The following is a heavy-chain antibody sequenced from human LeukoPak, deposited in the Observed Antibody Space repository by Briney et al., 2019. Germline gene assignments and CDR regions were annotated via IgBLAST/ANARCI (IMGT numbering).Heavy chain of an antibody. CDR1: GGSVSDYY. V-gene: IGHV4-59*02. CDR3: ARETSQKGAHYMDV. J-gene: IGHJ6*03. CDR2: IYYSGYT. D-gene: IGHD3-16*01. Sequence: SETLSLTCTISGGSVSDYYWSWIRQPPGKGLKWIGNIYYSGYTTYSPSLRSRVTISVDTSKNQFSLKLSSVTAADTAVYYCARETSQKGAHYMDVWGKGTTITISS.